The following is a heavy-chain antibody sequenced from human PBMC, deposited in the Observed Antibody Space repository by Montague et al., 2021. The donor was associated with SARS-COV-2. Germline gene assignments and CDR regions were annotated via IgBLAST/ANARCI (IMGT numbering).Heavy chain of an antibody. D-gene: IGHD3-22*01. J-gene: IGHJ5*02. Sequence: SETLSLTCAVYGGSFSGYYWSWIRQPPGKGLEWIGEINQSESPNYNPSLKSRVTISLDTSKNQFSLRLTSVTAADTAFYYCARGLLTINMIVVVMAGASSCLDPWGQGTLVTVSS. CDR1: GGSFSGYY. V-gene: IGHV4-34*01. CDR3: ARGLLTINMIVVVMAGASSCLDP. CDR2: INQSESP.